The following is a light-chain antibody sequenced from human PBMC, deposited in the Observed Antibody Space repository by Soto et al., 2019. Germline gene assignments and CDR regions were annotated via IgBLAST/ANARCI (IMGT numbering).Light chain of an antibody. J-gene: IGKJ1*01. V-gene: IGKV1-39*01. CDR3: QQTYSTPQT. Sequence: DIQMTQSPSSLSASVGDRVTITCRASQSITSYLNWYQQKPGKAPKLLIDAASSLQSGVSSRFSGSASGTDFTLTISSLQPEDFATYDWQQTYSTPQTFGQGTKVEIK. CDR1: QSITSY. CDR2: AAS.